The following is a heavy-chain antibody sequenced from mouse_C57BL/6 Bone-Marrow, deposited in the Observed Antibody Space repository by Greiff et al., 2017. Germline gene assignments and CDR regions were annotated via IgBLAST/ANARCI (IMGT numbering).Heavy chain of an antibody. Sequence: EVQLQQSGPVLVKPGASVKMSCKASGYTFTDYYMNWVKQSHGKSLEWIGVINPYNGGTSYNQKFKGKATLTVDKSSSTAYMELNSLTSEDSAVCYCARSVYYYGSSPYVDYWGQGTTLTVSS. J-gene: IGHJ2*01. CDR3: ARSVYYYGSSPYVDY. CDR2: INPYNGGT. D-gene: IGHD1-1*01. CDR1: GYTFTDYY. V-gene: IGHV1-19*01.